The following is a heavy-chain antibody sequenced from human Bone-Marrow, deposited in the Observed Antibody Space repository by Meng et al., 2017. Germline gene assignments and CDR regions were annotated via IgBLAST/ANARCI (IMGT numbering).Heavy chain of an antibody. CDR3: ARDPSGSYYTLFDY. CDR2: IKQDGSEK. Sequence: GGSLRLSCAASGFTFSSYWMSWVRQAPGKGLEWVANIKQDGSEKYYVDSVKGRFTISRDNAKNTLYLQMNSLRAEDTAVYYCARDPSGSYYTLFDYWGQGTLVTVSS. J-gene: IGHJ4*02. CDR1: GFTFSSYW. V-gene: IGHV3-7*01. D-gene: IGHD1-26*01.